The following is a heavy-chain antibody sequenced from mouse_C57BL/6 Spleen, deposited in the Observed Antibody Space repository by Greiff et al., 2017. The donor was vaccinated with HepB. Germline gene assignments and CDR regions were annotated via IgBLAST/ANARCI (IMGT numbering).Heavy chain of an antibody. V-gene: IGHV1-82*01. Sequence: QVQLVESGPELVKPGASVKISCKASGYAFSSSWMNWVKQRPGKGLEWIGRIYPGDGDTNYNGKFKGKATLTADKSSSTAYMQLSSLTSEDSAVYFCARYRSGYAMDYWGQGTSVTVSS. CDR2: IYPGDGDT. CDR3: ARYRSGYAMDY. D-gene: IGHD3-2*02. J-gene: IGHJ4*01. CDR1: GYAFSSSW.